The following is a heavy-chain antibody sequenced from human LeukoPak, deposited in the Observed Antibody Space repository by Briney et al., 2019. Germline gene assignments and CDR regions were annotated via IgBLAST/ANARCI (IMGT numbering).Heavy chain of an antibody. J-gene: IGHJ6*03. CDR3: ARGPNYSDSSCYVYIGWYYYYYMDV. CDR1: GYTFTSYD. V-gene: IGHV1-8*01. D-gene: IGHD3-22*01. CDR2: MNPNSGNT. Sequence: ASVKVSCKASGYTFTSYDINWVRQATGQGLEWMGWMNPNSGNTGDAQKFHGRVTMTRNTSISTAYMELSSLRSEHTAVYYCARGPNYSDSSCYVYIGWYYYYYMDVWGKGTTVTVSS.